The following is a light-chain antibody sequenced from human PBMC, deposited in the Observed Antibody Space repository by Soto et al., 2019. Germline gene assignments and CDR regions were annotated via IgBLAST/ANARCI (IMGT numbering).Light chain of an antibody. CDR2: EVS. CDR3: PPLKSTTPPPPLV. CDR1: SSDIGSYNF. V-gene: IGLV2-14*01. J-gene: IGLJ1*01. Sequence: QSVLTQPASVSGSPGQSITISCTGTSSDIGSYNFVSWYQHHPGKAPKLLIYEVSYRPAGISDRFSGSKSANTASLTISGLQAEDEADYFCPPLKSTTPPPPLVFGSGTKVTVL.